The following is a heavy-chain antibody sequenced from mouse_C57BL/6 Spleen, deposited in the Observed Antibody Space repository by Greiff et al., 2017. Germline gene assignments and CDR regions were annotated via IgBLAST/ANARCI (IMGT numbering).Heavy chain of an antibody. V-gene: IGHV1-72*01. CDR3: ARKGSSSPYAMDY. Sequence: VQLQQPGAELVKPGASVKLSCKASGYTFTSYWMHWVKQRPGRGLEWIGRIDPNSGGTKYNEKFKSKATLTVDKPSSTAYMQISSLTSEDSAVYYCARKGSSSPYAMDYWGQGTSVTVSS. CDR2: IDPNSGGT. J-gene: IGHJ4*01. D-gene: IGHD1-1*01. CDR1: GYTFTSYW.